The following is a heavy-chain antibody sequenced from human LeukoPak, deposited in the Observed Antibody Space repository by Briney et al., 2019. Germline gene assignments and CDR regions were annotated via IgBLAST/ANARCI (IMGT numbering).Heavy chain of an antibody. Sequence: GGSLRLSCAASGFTFSSYWMSWVRQAPGKGLEWVANIKEDGNEKFYVGSVRGRFTISRDNAKNSLYLQMNSLRAEDTAVYYCARDRWGYSYGGDWGQGTLVTVSS. CDR2: IKEDGNEK. V-gene: IGHV3-7*01. J-gene: IGHJ4*02. CDR3: ARDRWGYSYGGD. CDR1: GFTFSSYW. D-gene: IGHD5-18*01.